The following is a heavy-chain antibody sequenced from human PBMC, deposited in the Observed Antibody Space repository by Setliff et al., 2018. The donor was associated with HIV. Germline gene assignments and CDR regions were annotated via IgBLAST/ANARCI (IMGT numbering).Heavy chain of an antibody. V-gene: IGHV4-59*11. CDR1: GGAISSHY. J-gene: IGHJ3*02. D-gene: IGHD3-9*01. Sequence: TLSLTCPVSGGAISSHYWSWIRQPPGKGLEWIGSIYYSGSTNYNPSLKSRVTISVDTSKDQFSLKLRSVTAADTAVYYCARDRRQLSYYDILTGPSYWNDAFDIWGQGTRVTVSS. CDR2: IYYSGST. CDR3: ARDRRQLSYYDILTGPSYWNDAFDI.